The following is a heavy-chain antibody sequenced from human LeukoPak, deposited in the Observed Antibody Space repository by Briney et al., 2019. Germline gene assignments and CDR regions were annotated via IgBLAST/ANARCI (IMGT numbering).Heavy chain of an antibody. CDR1: GFTFSSYA. J-gene: IGHJ3*02. D-gene: IGHD2-8*02. CDR2: ISYDGSNK. Sequence: GGSLRLSCAASGFTFSSYAMHWVRQAPGKGLEWVAVISYDGSNKYYADSVKGRFTISRDNSKNTLYLQMNSLRAEDTAVYYCARDEPGGFAFDIWGQGTMVTVSS. CDR3: ARDEPGGFAFDI. V-gene: IGHV3-30*04.